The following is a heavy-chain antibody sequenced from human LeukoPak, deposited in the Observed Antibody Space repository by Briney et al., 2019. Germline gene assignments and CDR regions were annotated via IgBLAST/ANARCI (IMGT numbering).Heavy chain of an antibody. Sequence: PSQTLSLTCAVSGGSISSGGYSWSWIRQPPGKGLEWIGCIYETGSTYYKPSLKSRVTISVDTSKNQFSLKLTSVTAADTAVYYCARHSGSGYYSYFYTMDVWGQGATVAVSS. CDR3: ARHSGSGYYSYFYTMDV. D-gene: IGHD2-15*01. V-gene: IGHV4-30-2*03. CDR2: IYETGST. CDR1: GGSISSGGYS. J-gene: IGHJ6*02.